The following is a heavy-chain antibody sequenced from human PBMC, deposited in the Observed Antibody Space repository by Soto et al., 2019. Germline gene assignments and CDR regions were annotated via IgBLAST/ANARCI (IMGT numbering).Heavy chain of an antibody. D-gene: IGHD3-10*01. V-gene: IGHV3-66*01. Sequence: EVQVLESGGGLVQPGGSLRLSCAASGFTVSSSYMTWVRQAPGKGLEWVSVIYSAGNTYYADSVKGRLTISRDNSKNTVYLQMNSLRAEGTAVYYCAIITFGTYGMDVWGQGTTVTVSS. CDR1: GFTVSSSY. CDR3: AIITFGTYGMDV. J-gene: IGHJ6*02. CDR2: IYSAGNT.